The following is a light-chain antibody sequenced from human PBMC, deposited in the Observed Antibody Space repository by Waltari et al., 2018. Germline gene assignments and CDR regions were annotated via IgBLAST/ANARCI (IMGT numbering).Light chain of an antibody. J-gene: IGKJ2*01. CDR1: QSVRTN. CDR3: QQYNDWPYT. V-gene: IGKV3-15*01. CDR2: AAS. Sequence: EIVMTQSPVTLSVSPGERAALSCRPSQSVRTNLAWYQQRPGQTPRLLIYAASTRATETPARFSGSGSGTEFTLTISSLQSEDFAVYYCQQYNDWPYTFGQGTKLEIK.